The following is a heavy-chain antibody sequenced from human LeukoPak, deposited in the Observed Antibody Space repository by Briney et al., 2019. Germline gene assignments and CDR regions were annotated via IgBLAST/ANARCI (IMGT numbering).Heavy chain of an antibody. CDR3: ARESIAVAGAPFDY. Sequence: GGSLRLSCAASGFTFSSYEMNWVRQAPGKGLEWVSYISSGSTIYDAASVKGRFTISRDNAKNSLYLQMNSLRAEDTAVYYCARESIAVAGAPFDYWGQGTLVTVSS. D-gene: IGHD6-19*01. CDR2: ISSGSTI. J-gene: IGHJ4*02. V-gene: IGHV3-48*03. CDR1: GFTFSSYE.